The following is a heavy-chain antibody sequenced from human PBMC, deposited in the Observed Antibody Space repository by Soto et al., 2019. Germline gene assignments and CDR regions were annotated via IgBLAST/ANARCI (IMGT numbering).Heavy chain of an antibody. Sequence: EVQLVESGGGLVQPGGSLRLSCAASGFTFSSYSMNWVRQAPGKGLEWISYISSSSGTIHYADSVKGRFTISRDNAKNSLYMQRRSLRDEDTAVYYCARDTWYSSRGQQVYWGQGTQVTVSS. CDR2: ISSSSGTI. CDR3: ARDTWYSSRGQQVY. J-gene: IGHJ4*02. V-gene: IGHV3-48*02. D-gene: IGHD6-13*01. CDR1: GFTFSSYS.